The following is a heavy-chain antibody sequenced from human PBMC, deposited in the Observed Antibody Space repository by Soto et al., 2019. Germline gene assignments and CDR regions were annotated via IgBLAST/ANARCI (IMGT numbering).Heavy chain of an antibody. CDR3: AKGFLAVAGSGWVD. CDR1: GFTFSSYG. Sequence: GGSLRLSCAASGFTFSSYGMHWVRQAPGKGLEWVAVISYDGSNKYYADSVKGRFTISRDNSKNTLYLQMNSLRAEDTAVYYRAKGFLAVAGSGWVDWGQGTLVTVSS. D-gene: IGHD6-19*01. V-gene: IGHV3-30*18. CDR2: ISYDGSNK. J-gene: IGHJ4*02.